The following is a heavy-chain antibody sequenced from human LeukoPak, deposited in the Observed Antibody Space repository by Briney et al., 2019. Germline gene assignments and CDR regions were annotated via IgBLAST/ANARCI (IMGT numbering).Heavy chain of an antibody. CDR1: GGSISSYY. Sequence: PSETLSLTCTVSGGSISSYYWSWIRQPAGKGLEWIGRIYTSGSTNYNPSLKSRVTMSVDTSKNQFSLKLSSVTAADTAAYYCARSGGDYYDSSGYYFDYWGQGTLVTVSS. V-gene: IGHV4-4*07. CDR3: ARSGGDYYDSSGYYFDY. CDR2: IYTSGST. D-gene: IGHD3-22*01. J-gene: IGHJ4*02.